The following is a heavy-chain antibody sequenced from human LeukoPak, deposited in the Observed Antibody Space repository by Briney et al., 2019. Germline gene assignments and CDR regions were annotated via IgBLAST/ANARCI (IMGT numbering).Heavy chain of an antibody. D-gene: IGHD1/OR15-1a*01. CDR1: GFTVSSNY. Sequence: GGSLRLSCAASGFTVSSNYMSWVRQAPRKGLEWVSIIYSGGSTYYADSVKGRFTISRDNSKNTLYLQMNSLRAEDTAVYYCAKVNWYTPDYWGQGTLVTVSS. CDR2: IYSGGST. CDR3: AKVNWYTPDY. V-gene: IGHV3-66*01. J-gene: IGHJ4*02.